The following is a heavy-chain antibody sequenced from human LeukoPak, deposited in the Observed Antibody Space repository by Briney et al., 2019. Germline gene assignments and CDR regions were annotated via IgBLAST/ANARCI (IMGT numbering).Heavy chain of an antibody. CDR1: GFTFSSYA. V-gene: IGHV3-30-3*01. J-gene: IGHJ6*02. CDR2: ISYDGSNK. CDR3: ARAPYYDFWSGYYRSFLDYYYYGMDV. D-gene: IGHD3-3*01. Sequence: GGSLRLSCAASGFTFSSYAMHWVRQAPGKGLEWVAVISYDGSNKYYADSVKGRFTISRDNSKNTLYLQMNSLRAEDTAVYYCARAPYYDFWSGYYRSFLDYYYYGMDVWGQGTTVTVSS.